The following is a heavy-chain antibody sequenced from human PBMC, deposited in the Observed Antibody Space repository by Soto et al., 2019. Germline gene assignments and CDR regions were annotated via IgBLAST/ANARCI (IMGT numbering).Heavy chain of an antibody. CDR1: GFTFSSYG. CDR2: IWYDGSNK. Sequence: GGSLRLSCAASGFTFSSYGMHWVRQAPGKGLEWVAVIWYDGSNKYYADSVKGRFTISRDNSKNTLYLQMNSLRAEDTAVYYCARDADYGSGSYYRPGPFDYWGQGTLVTVSS. V-gene: IGHV3-33*01. J-gene: IGHJ4*02. D-gene: IGHD3-10*01. CDR3: ARDADYGSGSYYRPGPFDY.